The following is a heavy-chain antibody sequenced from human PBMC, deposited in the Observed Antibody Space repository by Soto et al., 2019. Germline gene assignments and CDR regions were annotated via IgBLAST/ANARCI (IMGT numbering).Heavy chain of an antibody. V-gene: IGHV5-10-1*01. Sequence: GESLKISCKGSGYSFTSYWISWVRQMPGKGLEWMGRIDPSDSYTNYSQSFQGHVTISADKSISTAYLQWISLNASDTAMYYCARRGRQQLVSPSSYYYNGMDVWGQGTTVTVSS. CDR3: ARRGRQQLVSPSSYYYNGMDV. CDR2: IDPSDSYT. J-gene: IGHJ6*02. D-gene: IGHD6-13*01. CDR1: GYSFTSYW.